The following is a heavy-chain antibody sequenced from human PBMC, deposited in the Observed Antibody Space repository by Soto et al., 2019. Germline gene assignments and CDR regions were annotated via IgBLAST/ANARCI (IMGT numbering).Heavy chain of an antibody. Sequence: QLLESGGGLVQPGGSLRLSCAASGFTFSNYAMTWVRQAPGKGLEWVSTIGGDGGSTYYADSVKGRFTMSRDNSKSTVFLQISSLRAEDTALYYCAKGRLAIATAAFGVWGQGTMVTVSS. CDR3: AKGRLAIATAAFGV. V-gene: IGHV3-23*01. J-gene: IGHJ3*01. CDR1: GFTFSNYA. CDR2: IGGDGGST. D-gene: IGHD2-21*02.